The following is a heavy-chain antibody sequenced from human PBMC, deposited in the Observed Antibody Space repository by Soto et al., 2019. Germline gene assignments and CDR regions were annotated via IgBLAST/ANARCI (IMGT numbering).Heavy chain of an antibody. J-gene: IGHJ4*02. V-gene: IGHV3-13*01. Sequence: GGSLRLSCAASGFTFSSYDMHWVRQATGKGLEWVSAIGTAGDTYYPGSVKGRFTISRENAKNSLYLQMNSLRAGDTAVYYCARAPVGSSSWAYYFDYWGQGTLVTVSS. CDR2: IGTAGDT. CDR1: GFTFSSYD. CDR3: ARAPVGSSSWAYYFDY. D-gene: IGHD6-13*01.